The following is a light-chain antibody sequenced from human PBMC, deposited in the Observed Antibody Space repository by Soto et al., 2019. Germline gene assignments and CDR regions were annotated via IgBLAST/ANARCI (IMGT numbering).Light chain of an antibody. CDR2: GAS. CDR3: QQTKSYPST. V-gene: IGKV1-13*02. Sequence: AIQLTQSPSSLSASVGDRVTITCRASQDISSSLAWYQQKAGKAPKLLIYGASILQSGVPSGFSGSGFGTDFTLTISSLRAEDFATYFCQQTKSYPSTFGGGTKVDIK. CDR1: QDISSS. J-gene: IGKJ4*01.